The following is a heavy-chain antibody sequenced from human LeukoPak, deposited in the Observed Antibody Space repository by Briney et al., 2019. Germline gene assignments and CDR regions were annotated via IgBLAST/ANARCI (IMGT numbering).Heavy chain of an antibody. V-gene: IGHV4-59*08. D-gene: IGHD2-15*01. Sequence: PSETLSLTCTVSGGSISSYYWSWIRQPPGKGLEWIGYIYYSGSTNYNPSLKSRVTISVDTSKNHFSLKLSSVTAADTAVYYCARHSLAVRDCSGGSCYQAAFDIWGQGTMVTVSS. CDR3: ARHSLAVRDCSGGSCYQAAFDI. CDR2: IYYSGST. J-gene: IGHJ3*02. CDR1: GGSISSYY.